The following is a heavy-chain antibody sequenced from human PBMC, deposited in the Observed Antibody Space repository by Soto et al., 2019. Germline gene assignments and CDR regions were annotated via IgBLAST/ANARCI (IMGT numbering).Heavy chain of an antibody. D-gene: IGHD6-19*01. CDR2: INPSGGST. Sequence: ASVKVSCKASGYTLTSYYMHWVRQAPGQGLEWMGIINPSGGSTSYAQKFQGRVTMTRDTSTSTVYMELSSLRSEDTAVYYCARDGRGSYSSAWYYFDYWGQGALVTVSS. J-gene: IGHJ4*02. CDR1: GYTLTSYY. CDR3: ARDGRGSYSSAWYYFDY. V-gene: IGHV1-46*01.